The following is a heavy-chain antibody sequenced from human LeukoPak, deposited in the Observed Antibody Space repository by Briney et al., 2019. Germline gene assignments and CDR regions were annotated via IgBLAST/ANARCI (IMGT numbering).Heavy chain of an antibody. CDR3: ARGPPPGGYYYYYYYMDV. D-gene: IGHD1-14*01. Sequence: ASVKVSCKASGYTFISYDINWVRQATGQGLEWMGWMNPNSGNTGYAQKFQGRVTITRNTSISTAYMELSSLRSEDTAVYYCARGPPPGGYYYYYYYMDVWGKGTTVTVSS. CDR1: GYTFISYD. V-gene: IGHV1-8*03. CDR2: MNPNSGNT. J-gene: IGHJ6*03.